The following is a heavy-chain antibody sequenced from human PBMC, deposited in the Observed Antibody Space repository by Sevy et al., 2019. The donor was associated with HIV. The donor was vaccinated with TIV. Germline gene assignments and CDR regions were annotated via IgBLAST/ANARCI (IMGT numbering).Heavy chain of an antibody. D-gene: IGHD3-16*01. CDR2: IYHSGST. CDR3: AGQLRGGGY. CDR1: GGSISSSGYY. Sequence: SETLSLTCTVSGGSISSSGYYWGWIRQPPGKGLEWIGSIYHSGSTYYNPSLKSRVTISVDTSKNQFSLKLKSVTAADTAVYYCAGQLRGGGYWGQGTLVTVSS. J-gene: IGHJ4*02. V-gene: IGHV4-39*01.